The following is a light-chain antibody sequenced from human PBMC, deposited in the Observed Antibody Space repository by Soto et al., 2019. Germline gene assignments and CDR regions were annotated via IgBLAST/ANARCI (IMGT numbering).Light chain of an antibody. CDR1: QGISSY. CDR2: AAT. CDR3: QQSYSTPRT. V-gene: IGKV1-39*01. J-gene: IGKJ1*01. Sequence: IQLTQSPSSLSASVGDRVTITCRASQGISSYLAWYQQKPGKAPKLLIYAATSLQSGVPSRFSGSGSGTDFSLTISSLQPDDSATYYCQQSYSTPRTFGQGTKVDI.